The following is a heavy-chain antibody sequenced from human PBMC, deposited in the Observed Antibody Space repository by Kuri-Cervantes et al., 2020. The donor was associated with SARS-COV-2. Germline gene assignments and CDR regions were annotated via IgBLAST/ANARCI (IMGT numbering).Heavy chain of an antibody. Sequence: GESLKISCEASGFTLTYRWMAWFRQAPGKGLEWVAAIKADGGEMAYVDSAKGRFTISRDNAKNSVFLQMNSVRIEDTSLYFCAWGRGWTFDIWGRGTMVTVSS. D-gene: IGHD3-3*01. CDR1: GFTLTYRW. CDR2: IKADGGEM. CDR3: AWGRGWTFDI. J-gene: IGHJ3*02. V-gene: IGHV3-7*04.